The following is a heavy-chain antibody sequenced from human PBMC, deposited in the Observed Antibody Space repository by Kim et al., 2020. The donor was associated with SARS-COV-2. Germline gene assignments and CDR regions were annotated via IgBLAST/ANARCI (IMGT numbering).Heavy chain of an antibody. CDR3: ARGHLKSIVVVIAPRPYYYYMDV. J-gene: IGHJ6*03. Sequence: ASVKVSCKASGYTFTSYDINWVRQATGQGLEGMGWLNPNRGNTGYAQKFQGRVTMTRNTSISTAYMELSSLRSEDTAVYYCARGHLKSIVVVIAPRPYYYYMDVWGKGTTVTVSS. CDR1: GYTFTSYD. D-gene: IGHD2-21*01. CDR2: LNPNRGNT. V-gene: IGHV1-8*01.